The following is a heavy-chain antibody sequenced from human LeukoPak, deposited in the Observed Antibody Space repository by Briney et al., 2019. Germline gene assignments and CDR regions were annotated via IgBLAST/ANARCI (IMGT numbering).Heavy chain of an antibody. J-gene: IGHJ4*02. CDR1: GFTFSSYA. CDR2: ISGSGGST. CDR3: ANGRRGQHLYYFDY. Sequence: GGSLRLSCAASGFTFSSYAMSWVRQAPGKGLEWVSAISGSGGSTYYADSVKGRFTISRDNSKNTLYLQMNSLRAEDTAVYYCANGRRGQHLYYFDYWGQGTLVTVSS. V-gene: IGHV3-23*01. D-gene: IGHD6-13*01.